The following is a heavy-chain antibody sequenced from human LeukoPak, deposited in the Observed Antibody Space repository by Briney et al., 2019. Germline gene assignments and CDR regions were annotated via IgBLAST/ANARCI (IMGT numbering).Heavy chain of an antibody. V-gene: IGHV7-4-1*02. CDR2: IDTNTGNP. J-gene: IGHJ4*02. CDR3: ANCYDSSGFFAY. D-gene: IGHD3-22*01. Sequence: ASVKVSCKGSGYTFTKYAISWVRQAPGQGLEYMGWIDTNTGNPTYAQGFTGRFVFSLDTSVSTAYLQISSLKAEDSAIYFCANCYDSSGFFAYWGPGTLVTVSS. CDR1: GYTFTKYA.